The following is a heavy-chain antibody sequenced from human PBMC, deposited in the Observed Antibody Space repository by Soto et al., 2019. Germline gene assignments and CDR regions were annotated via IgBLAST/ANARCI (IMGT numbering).Heavy chain of an antibody. V-gene: IGHV4-30-2*01. CDR2: IYHSGST. D-gene: IGHD3-10*01. J-gene: IGHJ5*02. CDR1: GGSISSGGYS. Sequence: KPSETLSLTCAVSGGSISSGGYSWSWIRQPPGKGLEWIGYIYHSGSTYYNPSLKSRVTISVDRSKNQFSLKLSSVTAADTAVYYCARGRLWFGEFPSPKWFDPWGQGTLVTVSS. CDR3: ARGRLWFGEFPSPKWFDP.